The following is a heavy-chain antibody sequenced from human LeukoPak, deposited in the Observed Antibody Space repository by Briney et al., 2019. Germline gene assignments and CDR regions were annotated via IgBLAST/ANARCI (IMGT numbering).Heavy chain of an antibody. V-gene: IGHV1-3*01. J-gene: IGHJ4*02. CDR3: ARYMTVSGLRSTTGY. CDR1: GYSFTTFS. D-gene: IGHD6-19*01. CDR2: INSDNGDT. Sequence: ASVKVSCKASGYSFTTFSIHWVRQAPGQSLEWMGRINSDNGDTEYSQKFQGRLTFTRDTSATTAYMELSSLTSEDTAVYYCARYMTVSGLRSTTGYWGQGTLVTVSS.